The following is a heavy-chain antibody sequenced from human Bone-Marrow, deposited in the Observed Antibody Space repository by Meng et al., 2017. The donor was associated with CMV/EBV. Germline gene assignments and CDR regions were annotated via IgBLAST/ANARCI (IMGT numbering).Heavy chain of an antibody. J-gene: IGHJ4*02. CDR3: ATFTYYYDSSGYDYPDYFDY. CDR2: ISAYNGNT. Sequence: ASVKVSCKASGYTFTSYGISWVRQAPGQGLEWMGWISAYNGNTNYAQKLQGRVTMTTDTSTSTAYMELRSLRSDDTAVYYCATFTYYYDSSGYDYPDYFDYWGQGTLVTVSS. CDR1: GYTFTSYG. V-gene: IGHV1-18*01. D-gene: IGHD3-22*01.